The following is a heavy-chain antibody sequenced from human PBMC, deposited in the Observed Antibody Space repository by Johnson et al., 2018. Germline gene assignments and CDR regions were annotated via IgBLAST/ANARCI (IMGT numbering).Heavy chain of an antibody. CDR1: GGSIGTYY. J-gene: IGHJ5*02. CDR3: ARHKYDSWSGPIFDL. Sequence: QVQLVESGPGLVRPSETLLLTCTVSGGSIGTYYWSWLRQPPGKGLEWTGYINYSGRATYNSSLKSRVTMSVDTSKTQLSLKLTSPTTADTAVYYCARHKYDSWSGPIFDLWGQGVLVTVSS. CDR2: INYSGRA. D-gene: IGHD3-3*01. V-gene: IGHV4-59*01.